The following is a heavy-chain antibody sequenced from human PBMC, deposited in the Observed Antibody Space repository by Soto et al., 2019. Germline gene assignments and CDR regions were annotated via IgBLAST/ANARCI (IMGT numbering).Heavy chain of an antibody. CDR3: SRDRGEMTNYYAMDV. V-gene: IGHV1-18*01. CDR1: GYTFNRFG. D-gene: IGHD3-16*01. CDR2: ISAYNGNT. Sequence: QVQLVQSGAEVKKPGDSVQVSCKASGYTFNRFGFRWVRQAPGQGLEWMGWISAYNGNTNYSQKVQGRGLMTTDTATSTAYMELRSLRSDDAAVDYCSRDRGEMTNYYAMDVWGQGTTVTVSS. J-gene: IGHJ6*02.